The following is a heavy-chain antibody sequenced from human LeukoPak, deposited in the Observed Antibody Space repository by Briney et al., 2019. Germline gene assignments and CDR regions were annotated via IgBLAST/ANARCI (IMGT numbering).Heavy chain of an antibody. CDR2: IYYSEST. J-gene: IGHJ3*02. D-gene: IGHD1-26*01. Sequence: PSETLSLTCTVSGGPISSSSYYWGWICHPPGKVLEWIGSIYYSESTYYDPSLKSRVTISVDTSKNQFSLKLSSVTAADTAVYYCATASPGYSGSSYAFDIWGQGTMVTVSS. V-gene: IGHV4-39*01. CDR1: GGPISSSSYY. CDR3: ATASPGYSGSSYAFDI.